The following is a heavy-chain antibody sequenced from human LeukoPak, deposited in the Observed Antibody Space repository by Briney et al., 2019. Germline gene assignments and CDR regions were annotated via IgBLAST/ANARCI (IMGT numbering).Heavy chain of an antibody. D-gene: IGHD3-10*01. CDR3: ARDLSGSLYFDY. V-gene: IGHV4-4*07. J-gene: IGHJ4*02. Sequence: SETLSLTGTVSGGSISNYYWNWIRQPAGKGLEWIGRLYPSGSTDYNPSLKSRVTMSVDTSKNQFSLKMSSVTAADTAVYYCARDLSGSLYFDYWGRGTLVTAS. CDR2: LYPSGST. CDR1: GGSISNYY.